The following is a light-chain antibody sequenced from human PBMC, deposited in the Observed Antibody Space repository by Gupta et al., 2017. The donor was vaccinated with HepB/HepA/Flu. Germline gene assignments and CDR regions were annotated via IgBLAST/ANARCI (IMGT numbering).Light chain of an antibody. CDR3: QSSDSSGTYVV. CDR1: ALPKQY. CDR2: KDR. J-gene: IGLJ2*01. V-gene: IGLV3-25*03. Sequence: SYELTQPPSLSVSPGQTASITCSGDALPKQYVYWYQQKPGQAPVLVMFKDRERPSGIPERFSGSSSGTTVTLTISGVQAEDEADYYCQSSDSSGTYVVFGGGTKVTV.